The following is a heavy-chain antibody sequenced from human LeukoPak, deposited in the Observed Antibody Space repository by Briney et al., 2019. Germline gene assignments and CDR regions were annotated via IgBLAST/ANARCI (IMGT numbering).Heavy chain of an antibody. CDR1: GFTVSSNY. Sequence: PGGSLRFSCAASGFTVSSNYMSWVRQAPGKGLEWVSVIYSGGSTYYADSVKGRFTISRDNSKNTLYLQMNSLRAEDTAVYYCARGRSGSAWDLFDYWGQGTQVTVSS. CDR2: IYSGGST. D-gene: IGHD1-26*01. CDR3: ARGRSGSAWDLFDY. J-gene: IGHJ4*02. V-gene: IGHV3-53*01.